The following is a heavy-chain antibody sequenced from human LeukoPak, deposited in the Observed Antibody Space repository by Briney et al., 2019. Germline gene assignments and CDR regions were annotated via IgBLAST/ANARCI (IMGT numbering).Heavy chain of an antibody. V-gene: IGHV3-66*01. CDR1: RFALSTTY. Sequence: PGGSLRLSCVASRFALSTTYMSWVRQAPGKGLEWVSVIYDGDNANYGDSVKGRFTVSRDFSTHTLYLQMNSLRVDDTAVYYCARVYGSGSFNLWGQGTLVTVSS. D-gene: IGHD3-10*01. J-gene: IGHJ5*02. CDR3: ARVYGSGSFNL. CDR2: IYDGDNA.